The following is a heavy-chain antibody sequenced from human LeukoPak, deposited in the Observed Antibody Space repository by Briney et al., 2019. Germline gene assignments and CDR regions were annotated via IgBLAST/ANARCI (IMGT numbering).Heavy chain of an antibody. D-gene: IGHD3-10*01. Sequence: PGGSLRLSRVAPLITLTESALAAVRQAPGQGLEWVSGIRNSGGASYYADSVKGRFTISRDNSKNTLYLQMNGLRAEDPARYYCTLDCDNDAIRWYGDFDSWGQGTLVTVSS. J-gene: IGHJ4*02. CDR1: LITLTESA. V-gene: IGHV3-23*01. CDR3: TLDCDNDAIRWYGDFDS. CDR2: IRNSGGAS.